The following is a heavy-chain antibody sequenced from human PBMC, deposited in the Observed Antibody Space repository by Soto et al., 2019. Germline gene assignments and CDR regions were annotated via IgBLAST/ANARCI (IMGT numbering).Heavy chain of an antibody. CDR3: ASGSYGDYSD. V-gene: IGHV3-21*01. CDR1: GFTFSSST. J-gene: IGHJ4*02. CDR2: ISSDSVWI. Sequence: GGSLRLSCAASGFTFSSSTMNWVRQAPGKGLEWVSSISSDSVWIYYAASVKGRFTISRDNAKNSLFLQMSSPRAEDTAVYYCASGSYGDYSDWGQGTLVTVSS. D-gene: IGHD4-17*01.